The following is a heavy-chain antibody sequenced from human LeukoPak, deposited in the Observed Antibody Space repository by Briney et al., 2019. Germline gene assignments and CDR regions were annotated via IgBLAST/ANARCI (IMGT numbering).Heavy chain of an antibody. J-gene: IGHJ4*02. CDR2: INPNSGGT. Sequence: ASVKVSCKTSGYTFTGYYRHWVRQAPGQGLEWMGWINPNSGGTNYAQKFQGRVTMTRDTSITTAYMELSSLRSDDTAVYYCAPSANDLYYFDYWGQGTLVTVSS. CDR1: GYTFTGYY. CDR3: APSANDLYYFDY. V-gene: IGHV1-2*02. D-gene: IGHD2/OR15-2a*01.